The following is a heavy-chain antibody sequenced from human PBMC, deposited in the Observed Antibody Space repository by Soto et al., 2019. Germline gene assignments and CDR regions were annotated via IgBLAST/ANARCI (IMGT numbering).Heavy chain of an antibody. CDR1: GFTVSTNY. Sequence: LRLSCAASGFTVSTNYMSWVRQAPGKGLEWVSVIYSGGNTYYADSVKGRFTISRDNSKNTLYLQVNSLRAEDTAMYYCARGRLGYNDGYGMDVWGQGTTVTVSS. D-gene: IGHD5-18*01. V-gene: IGHV3-53*01. CDR3: ARGRLGYNDGYGMDV. CDR2: IYSGGNT. J-gene: IGHJ6*02.